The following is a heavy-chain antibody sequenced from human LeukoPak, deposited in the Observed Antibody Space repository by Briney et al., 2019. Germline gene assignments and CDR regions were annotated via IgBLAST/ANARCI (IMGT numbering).Heavy chain of an antibody. CDR1: GFRFDDYG. Sequence: EGSLRLSCAAYGFRFDDYGMTWVRQAPGKGLEWVSDINWTGASTGYADSVKGRFTISRDNAKNSLYLQMNSLRADDTALYYCARGSRGTPGQWGQGTLVTVSS. CDR3: ARGSRGTPGQ. J-gene: IGHJ4*02. V-gene: IGHV3-20*04. CDR2: INWTGAST. D-gene: IGHD3-16*01.